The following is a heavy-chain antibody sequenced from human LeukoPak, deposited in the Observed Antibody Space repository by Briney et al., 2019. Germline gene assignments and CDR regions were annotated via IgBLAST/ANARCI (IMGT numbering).Heavy chain of an antibody. Sequence: ASVKVSCKASGYTFTSYDINWVRQATGQGLEWMGWMNPNSGNTGYAQKFLGRVTMTRNTSISTAYMELSSLRSEDTAVYYCARVLSIAAAGRLGYWGQGTLVTVSS. D-gene: IGHD6-13*01. CDR2: MNPNSGNT. CDR1: GYTFTSYD. V-gene: IGHV1-8*01. J-gene: IGHJ4*02. CDR3: ARVLSIAAAGRLGY.